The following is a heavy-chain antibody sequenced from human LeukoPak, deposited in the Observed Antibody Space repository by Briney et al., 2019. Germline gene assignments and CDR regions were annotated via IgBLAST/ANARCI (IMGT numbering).Heavy chain of an antibody. Sequence: PEGSLRLSCAASGFTFTNYAMSWVRQTPGKGLEWVSATVGSGPDTYHADSVKGRFTISRDNSKNTLYLQMNSLRAEDTAVYYPLGYCSRTSCLDAFDIWGQGTMVTVSS. CDR1: GFTFTNYA. CDR3: LGYCSRTSCLDAFDI. J-gene: IGHJ3*02. D-gene: IGHD2-2*01. V-gene: IGHV3-23*01. CDR2: TVGSGPDT.